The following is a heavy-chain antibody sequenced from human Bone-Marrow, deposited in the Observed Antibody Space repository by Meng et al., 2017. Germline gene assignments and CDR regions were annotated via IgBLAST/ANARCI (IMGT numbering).Heavy chain of an antibody. CDR3: ARDPVRYNWNYLVDY. J-gene: IGHJ4*02. D-gene: IGHD1-7*01. CDR2: ISYDGSNK. V-gene: IGHV3-30*01. Sequence: GESLKISCAASGFTFSSYAMHWVRQAPGKGLEWVAVISYDGSNKYYADSVKGRFTIPRDNSKNTLYLQMNSLRAEDTAVYYCARDPVRYNWNYLVDYWGQGTLVTVSS. CDR1: GFTFSSYA.